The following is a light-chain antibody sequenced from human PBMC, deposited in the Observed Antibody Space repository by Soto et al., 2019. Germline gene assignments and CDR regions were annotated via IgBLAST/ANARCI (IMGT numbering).Light chain of an antibody. CDR3: QQYSTWPPRYT. CDR2: RAS. Sequence: EIVMTQSPATLSLSPGGRATLSCRASQSVSSYLAWYQQRPGQPPGLLIYRASTRATNIPARFSGSGSGTEFSLTISSLQSEDFAVYYCQQYSTWPPRYTFGQGTKLEI. J-gene: IGKJ2*01. CDR1: QSVSSY. V-gene: IGKV3-15*01.